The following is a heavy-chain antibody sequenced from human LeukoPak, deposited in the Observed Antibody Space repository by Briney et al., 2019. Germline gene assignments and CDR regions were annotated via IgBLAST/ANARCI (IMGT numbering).Heavy chain of an antibody. Sequence: SETLSLTCTVSGDPISSYYWSWIRQPPGKGLEWIGYIYYSGSTNYNPSLKSRVTISVDTSKNQFSLKLSSVTAADTAVYYCAGRYYYDSGGYYDAFDIWGQGTMVTVSS. V-gene: IGHV4-59*01. CDR1: GDPISSYY. J-gene: IGHJ3*02. D-gene: IGHD3-22*01. CDR2: IYYSGST. CDR3: AGRYYYDSGGYYDAFDI.